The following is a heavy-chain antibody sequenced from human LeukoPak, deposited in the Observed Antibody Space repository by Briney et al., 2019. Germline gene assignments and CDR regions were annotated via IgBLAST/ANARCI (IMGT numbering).Heavy chain of an antibody. CDR3: ARDAQTYYYDTSGYYFEY. D-gene: IGHD3-22*01. Sequence: SETLSLTCAVSGYSISNSYYWGWIRQPPGKGLEWIGSIYHTGRTHYNPSLKSRVTISIDTSKNQFSLNLSSVTAADTAVYYCARDAQTYYYDTSGYYFEYWGQGTLVTVSS. CDR2: IYHTGRT. CDR1: GYSISNSYY. J-gene: IGHJ4*02. V-gene: IGHV4-38-2*02.